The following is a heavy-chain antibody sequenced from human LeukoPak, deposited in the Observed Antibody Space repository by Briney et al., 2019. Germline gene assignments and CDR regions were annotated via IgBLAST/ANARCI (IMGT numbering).Heavy chain of an antibody. CDR2: IKTKPSSCTT. V-gene: IGHV3-72*01. CDR1: GFTFSDYY. CDR3: ARDSEGAGGY. D-gene: IGHD3-10*01. J-gene: IGHJ4*02. Sequence: PGGSLRLSCAASGFTFSDYYMDWVRQAPGKGLEWVARIKTKPSSCTTQYAASVKGRFTISRDDSENSLYLQMSSLKTDDTAVYYCARDSEGAGGYWGQGTLVTVSS.